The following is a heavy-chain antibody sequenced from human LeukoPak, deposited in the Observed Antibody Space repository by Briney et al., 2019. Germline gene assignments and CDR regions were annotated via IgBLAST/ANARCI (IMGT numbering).Heavy chain of an antibody. J-gene: IGHJ4*02. CDR3: AALDYDFWSGYPN. V-gene: IGHV4-34*01. Sequence: KPSETLSLTCAVYGGSFSGYYWSWIRQPPGKGLEWIGEINHSGSTNYNPSLKSRVTISVDTSKNQFSLKLSSVTAADTAVYYCAALDYDFWSGYPNWGQGTLVTVSS. CDR2: INHSGST. CDR1: GGSFSGYY. D-gene: IGHD3-3*01.